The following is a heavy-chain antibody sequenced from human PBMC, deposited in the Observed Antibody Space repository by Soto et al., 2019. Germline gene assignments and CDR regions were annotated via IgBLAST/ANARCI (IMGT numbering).Heavy chain of an antibody. V-gene: IGHV1-18*01. J-gene: IGHJ4*02. CDR2: ISADNGDT. Sequence: GASVKVSCKASGYSFTSYGISWVRQAPGQRLEWMGWISADNGDTKYSQKLQGRVTITMDTSTSTAYMELSSLRSDDTAVYYCARSPCRSGNCYYRFFDYWGQGTPVTVSS. D-gene: IGHD2-2*01. CDR3: ARSPCRSGNCYYRFFDY. CDR1: GYSFTSYG.